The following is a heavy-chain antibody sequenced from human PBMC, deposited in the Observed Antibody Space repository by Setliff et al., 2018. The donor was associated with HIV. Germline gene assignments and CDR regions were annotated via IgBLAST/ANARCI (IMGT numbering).Heavy chain of an antibody. CDR3: ARGYSSSWYNY. CDR2: ISAYNGHT. J-gene: IGHJ4*02. Sequence: AASVKVSCKASGYTFTSYAMHWVRQAPGQRLEWMGWISAYNGHTNYAQKLHGRVTMTTDTSTSTAYMELRSLRSDDTAVYYCARGYSSSWYNYWGQGTLVTVSS. D-gene: IGHD6-13*01. V-gene: IGHV1-18*01. CDR1: GYTFTSYA.